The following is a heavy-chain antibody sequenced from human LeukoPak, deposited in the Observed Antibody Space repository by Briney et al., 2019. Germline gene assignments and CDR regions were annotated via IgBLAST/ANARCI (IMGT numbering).Heavy chain of an antibody. J-gene: IGHJ5*02. CDR1: GFTFSSYS. D-gene: IGHD3-10*01. CDR3: ARGRYYGSGSSIPNWFDP. V-gene: IGHV3-30-3*01. Sequence: GRSLRLSCAASGFTFSSYSMHWVRQAPGKGLEWVSVISHDTTKQHHADSVKGRFIISRDNAKNSLYLQMNSLRAEDTAVYYCARGRYYGSGSSIPNWFDPWGQGTLVTVSS. CDR2: ISHDTTKQ.